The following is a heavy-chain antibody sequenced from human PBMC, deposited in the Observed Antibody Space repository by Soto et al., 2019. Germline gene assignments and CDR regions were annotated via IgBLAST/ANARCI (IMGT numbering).Heavy chain of an antibody. CDR2: IGSSDGRT. J-gene: IGHJ5*02. Sequence: EVQLLESGGTLVQPGGSLRLSCAASGFIFSGYAMNWVRQAPGKGLEWVSAIGSSDGRTFYADSVKGRFTISRDNSKNMLYLQMNNLRAEDTAVYYCVKKGQVGTTRWFDPWGQGTLVTVSS. CDR3: VKKGQVGTTRWFDP. CDR1: GFIFSGYA. D-gene: IGHD1-7*01. V-gene: IGHV3-23*01.